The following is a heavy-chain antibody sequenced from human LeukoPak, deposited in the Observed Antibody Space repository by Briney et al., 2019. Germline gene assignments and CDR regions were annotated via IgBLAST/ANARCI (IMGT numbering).Heavy chain of an antibody. CDR2: IKQDGSEK. CDR1: GFTFSSYW. CDR3: ARDRYGGNSAVNDY. J-gene: IGHJ4*02. Sequence: GGSLRLSCAASGFTFSSYWMSWVRQAPGKGLEWVANIKQDGSEKYYVDSVKGRFTISRDNAKNSLYLQMNSLRAEDTAVYYCARDRYGGNSAVNDYWGQGTLVTVSS. V-gene: IGHV3-7*01. D-gene: IGHD4-23*01.